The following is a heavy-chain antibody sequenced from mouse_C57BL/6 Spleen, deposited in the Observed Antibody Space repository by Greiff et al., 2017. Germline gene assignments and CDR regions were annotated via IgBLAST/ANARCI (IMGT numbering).Heavy chain of an antibody. Sequence: QVQLQQPGAELVMPGASVKLSCKASGYTFTSYWMHWVTQRPGQGLEWIGEIDPSDSYTNYNQKFKGKSTLTVDKSSSTAYMQLSSLTSEDSAVYYCARGYYYGSSYVHFDYWGQGTTLTVSS. CDR3: ARGYYYGSSYVHFDY. D-gene: IGHD1-1*01. J-gene: IGHJ2*01. CDR2: IDPSDSYT. CDR1: GYTFTSYW. V-gene: IGHV1-69*01.